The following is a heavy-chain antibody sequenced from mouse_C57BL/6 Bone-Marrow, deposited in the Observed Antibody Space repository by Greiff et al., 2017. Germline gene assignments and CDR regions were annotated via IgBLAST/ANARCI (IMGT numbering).Heavy chain of an antibody. CDR2: IWSGGST. Sequence: VQLVESGPGLVQPSQSLSITCTVSGFSLTSYGVHWVRQSPGKGLEWLGVIWSGGSTDYNAAFMSRLSITKDNSTSQVFFKMNRLQADDTAIYYCAKNGGGGWFAYWGQGTLVTVSA. J-gene: IGHJ3*01. CDR1: GFSLTSYG. CDR3: AKNGGGGWFAY. D-gene: IGHD1-1*02. V-gene: IGHV2-5*01.